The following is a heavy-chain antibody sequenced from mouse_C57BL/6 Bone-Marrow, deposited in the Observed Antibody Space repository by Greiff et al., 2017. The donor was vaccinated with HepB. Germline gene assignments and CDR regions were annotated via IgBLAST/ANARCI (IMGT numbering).Heavy chain of an antibody. Sequence: EVQGVESGPELVKPGASVKISCKASGYSFTDYNMNWVKQSNGKSLEWIGVINPNYGTTSYNQKFKCKATLTVDQSSSTAYMQLNSLTSEDSAVYYCAREDYYGSSPDDWGQGTTLTVSS. CDR2: INPNYGTT. J-gene: IGHJ2*01. CDR3: AREDYYGSSPDD. V-gene: IGHV1-39*01. CDR1: GYSFTDYN. D-gene: IGHD1-1*01.